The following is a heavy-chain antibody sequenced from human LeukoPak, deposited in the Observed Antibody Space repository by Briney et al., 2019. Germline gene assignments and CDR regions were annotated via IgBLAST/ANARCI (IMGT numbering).Heavy chain of an antibody. Sequence: PGGSLRLSCAASGFTFSSYWMSWVRQAPGKGLEWVANIKQGGSKKYYVDSVKGRFTISRDNAKNSLYLQMNSLRAEDTAVYYCASIPLYYDSSGYYYEDAFDIWGQGTMVTVSS. V-gene: IGHV3-7*01. CDR3: ASIPLYYDSSGYYYEDAFDI. J-gene: IGHJ3*02. CDR2: IKQGGSKK. CDR1: GFTFSSYW. D-gene: IGHD3-22*01.